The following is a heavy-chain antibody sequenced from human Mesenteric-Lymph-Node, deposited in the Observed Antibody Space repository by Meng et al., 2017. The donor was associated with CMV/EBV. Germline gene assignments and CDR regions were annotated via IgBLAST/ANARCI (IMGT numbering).Heavy chain of an antibody. D-gene: IGHD3-3*01. V-gene: IGHV4-34*01. J-gene: IGHJ4*02. CDR2: INQSGST. Sequence: YGGSSSGYYWSWIRQHPGRGLGWIGEINQSGSTNYNPSLESRVTISVDTSKNQFSLKLSSVTAADTAVYYCAREGCDFWSGYYTPPVWGQGTLVTVSS. CDR1: GGSSSGYY. CDR3: AREGCDFWSGYYTPPV.